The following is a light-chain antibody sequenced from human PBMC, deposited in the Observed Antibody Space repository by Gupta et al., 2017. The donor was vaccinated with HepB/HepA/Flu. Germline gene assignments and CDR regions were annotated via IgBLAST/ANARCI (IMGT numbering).Light chain of an antibody. CDR2: DVT. CDR1: RSDVGNYNY. V-gene: IGLV2-11*01. Sequence: QSALTQPRSVSGSHGQSVTISCTGTRSDVGNYNYVSWYQHHPGKAPKLMIYDVTKRPSGVPDRFSGSKSGNTASLTISRLQAEDEADYYCCSHVGSVVFGGGTKLTVL. CDR3: CSHVGSVV. J-gene: IGLJ2*01.